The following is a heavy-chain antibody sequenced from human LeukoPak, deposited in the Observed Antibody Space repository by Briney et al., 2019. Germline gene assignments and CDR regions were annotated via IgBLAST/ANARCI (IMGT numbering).Heavy chain of an antibody. Sequence: GGSLRLSCAASGFTFSSYWMSWVRQAPGKGLEWVANIKQDGSEKYYVDSVKGRFTISRDNAKNSLYLQMNSLRAEDTAVYYCAREGDGYSGYFDYWGQGTLVTDSS. CDR3: AREGDGYSGYFDY. V-gene: IGHV3-7*05. CDR1: GFTFSSYW. D-gene: IGHD5-24*01. J-gene: IGHJ4*02. CDR2: IKQDGSEK.